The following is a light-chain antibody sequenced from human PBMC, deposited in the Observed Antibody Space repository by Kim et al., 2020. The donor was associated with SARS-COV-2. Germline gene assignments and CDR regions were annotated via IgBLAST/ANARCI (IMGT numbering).Light chain of an antibody. V-gene: IGLV1-44*01. J-gene: IGLJ2*01. Sequence: RVTISCSGSSCNIGSNSVNWYQQLPGTAPKLLIYINNQRPSGVPDRCSGSKSGTSASLAISGLQSEDEADYYGAAWDDSMNGYVVFGGGTQLTVL. CDR3: AAWDDSMNGYVV. CDR1: SCNIGSNS. CDR2: INN.